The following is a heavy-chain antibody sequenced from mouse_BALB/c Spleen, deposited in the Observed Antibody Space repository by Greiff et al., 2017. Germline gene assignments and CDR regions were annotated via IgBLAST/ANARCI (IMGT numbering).Heavy chain of an antibody. J-gene: IGHJ3*01. V-gene: IGHV5-6*01. D-gene: IGHD3-2*01. CDR2: ISSGGSYT. CDR3: ARHRGDSSGAWFAD. CDR1: GFTFSSYG. Sequence: EVKLMESGGDLVKPGGSLKLSCAASGFTFSSYGMSWVRQTPDKRLEWVATISSGGSYTYYPDSVKGRFTISRDNAKNTLYLQMSSLKSEDTAMYYCARHRGDSSGAWFADWGQGTLVTVSA.